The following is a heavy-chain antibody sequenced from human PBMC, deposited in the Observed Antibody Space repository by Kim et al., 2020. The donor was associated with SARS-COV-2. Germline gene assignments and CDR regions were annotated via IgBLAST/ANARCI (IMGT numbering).Heavy chain of an antibody. D-gene: IGHD1-26*01. J-gene: IGHJ3*02. V-gene: IGHV3-30*02. CDR3: AKDLAYSGSDAEAFDI. Sequence: SVKGRFTISRDNSKNTLYLQMNSLRAEDTAVYYCAKDLAYSGSDAEAFDIWGQGTMVTVSS.